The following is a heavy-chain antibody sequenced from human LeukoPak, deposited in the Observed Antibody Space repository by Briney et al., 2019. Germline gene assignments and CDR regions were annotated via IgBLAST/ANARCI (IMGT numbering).Heavy chain of an antibody. D-gene: IGHD1-26*01. V-gene: IGHV1-2*02. CDR1: GYTFTGYY. CDR3: ARDGVGAKNFQH. Sequence: ASVKVSCKASGYTFTGYYMHWVRQAPGQGLEWMGWINPNSGGTNYAQKFQGGVTMTRDTSTSTVYMELSSLRSEDTAVYYCARDGVGAKNFQHWGQGTLVTVSS. J-gene: IGHJ1*01. CDR2: INPNSGGT.